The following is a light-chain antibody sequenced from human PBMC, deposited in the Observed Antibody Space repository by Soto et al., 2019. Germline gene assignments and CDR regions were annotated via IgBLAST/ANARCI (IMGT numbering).Light chain of an antibody. CDR3: QSYDSSPSAFYV. V-gene: IGLV1-40*01. CDR2: GNT. CDR1: SSNIGANYD. J-gene: IGLJ1*01. Sequence: QSAVTQPPSVSGAPGQWVTISCTGSSSNIGANYDVHWYQQLPGTAPKLLIYGNTNRPSGVPDRFSGSKSGTSASLAITGLEAEDEADYYCQSYDSSPSAFYVFGTGTKLTVL.